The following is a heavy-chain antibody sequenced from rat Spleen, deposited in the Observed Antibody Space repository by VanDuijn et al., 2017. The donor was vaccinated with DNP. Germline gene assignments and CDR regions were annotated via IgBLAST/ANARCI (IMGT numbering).Heavy chain of an antibody. CDR2: ISYDGSNT. Sequence: EVQLVESGGGLIPPGRSLKVSCEASGLPFRDYNMAWVRQTPETGLEWVATISYDGSNTYYREFVKGRFTISRDNAKSSLSLQMDSLRSEDTATYYCAKHDGTEGIDFDYWGQGVMVTVSS. V-gene: IGHV5S10*01. D-gene: IGHD1-11*01. CDR3: AKHDGTEGIDFDY. J-gene: IGHJ2*01. CDR1: GLPFRDYN.